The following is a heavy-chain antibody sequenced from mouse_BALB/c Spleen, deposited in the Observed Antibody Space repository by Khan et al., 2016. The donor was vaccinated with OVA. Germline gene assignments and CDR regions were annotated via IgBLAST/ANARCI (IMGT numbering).Heavy chain of an antibody. CDR3: ARIAYYCNSEGFAY. J-gene: IGHJ3*01. V-gene: IGHV5-6*01. CDR1: GFTFSTYG. Sequence: EVQLVESGGDFVRPGGSLKLSCAASGFTFSTYGMSWVRQTPDKRLEWVATINTGGAYTYYPDSVKGRFTISRDNAKNTLYLQLSSLKSEDTAIYYCARIAYYCNSEGFAYGGQGTLVTVSA. D-gene: IGHD1-1*01. CDR2: INTGGAYT.